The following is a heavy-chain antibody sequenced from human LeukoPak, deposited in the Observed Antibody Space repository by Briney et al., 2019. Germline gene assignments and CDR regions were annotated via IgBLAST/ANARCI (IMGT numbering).Heavy chain of an antibody. J-gene: IGHJ4*01. CDR1: GFTFSIYE. D-gene: IGHD6-19*01. Sequence: GGSLSLSCAASGFTFSIYEMNWVRQAPGKGLEWVSKISSSGSAIYYADSVKGRFTISRDNAKSTLYLQLNSLRAEDTAVYYCARGGSLGYWGQGTLVTVSS. CDR2: ISSSGSAI. V-gene: IGHV3-48*03. CDR3: ARGGSLGY.